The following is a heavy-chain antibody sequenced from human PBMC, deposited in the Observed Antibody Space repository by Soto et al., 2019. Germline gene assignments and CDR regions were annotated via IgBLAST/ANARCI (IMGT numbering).Heavy chain of an antibody. Sequence: SETLSLTCTVSGDSSTISSHHFVWVRQPPGKGLEWIGTFLYSGYTYYNPSLKSRVTMSVDTSKNQFSLKLSSVTAADTAVYYCARPRYSGYDYGYFDYWGQGTLVTVS. CDR3: ARPRYSGYDYGYFDY. D-gene: IGHD5-12*01. J-gene: IGHJ4*02. CDR2: FLYSGYT. V-gene: IGHV4-39*01. CDR1: GDSSTISSHH.